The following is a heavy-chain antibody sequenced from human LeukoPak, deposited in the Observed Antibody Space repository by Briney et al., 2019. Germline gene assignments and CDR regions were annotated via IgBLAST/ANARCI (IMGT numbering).Heavy chain of an antibody. CDR3: ARTTVVTANAGTPLEYYFDY. CDR2: IYYSGST. J-gene: IGHJ4*02. Sequence: PSETLSLTCTVSGGSISSGGYYWRWLRQPRGRGREWSGYIYYSGSTYYNPSHKSRVTISVDTSKNQFSLKLSSVTAADPAVYYCARTTVVTANAGTPLEYYFDYWGQGTLVTVSS. V-gene: IGHV4-31*03. D-gene: IGHD4-23*01. CDR1: GGSISSGGYY.